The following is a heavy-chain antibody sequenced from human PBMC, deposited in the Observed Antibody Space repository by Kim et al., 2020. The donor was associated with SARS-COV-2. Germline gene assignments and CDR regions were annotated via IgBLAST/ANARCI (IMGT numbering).Heavy chain of an antibody. J-gene: IGHJ6*02. CDR1: GGSISSDY. D-gene: IGHD5-18*01. CDR2: IYYSGNT. V-gene: IGHV4-59*08. Sequence: SETLSLTCTVSGGSISSDYWSWIRQPPGKGLEWIGHIYYSGNTEYNPSLKSRVTISVDTSKKQFSLKLRSVTAADTALYYCARQSYRYGSYYYYSYVMDVWGQGTTVTVS. CDR3: ARQSYRYGSYYYYSYVMDV.